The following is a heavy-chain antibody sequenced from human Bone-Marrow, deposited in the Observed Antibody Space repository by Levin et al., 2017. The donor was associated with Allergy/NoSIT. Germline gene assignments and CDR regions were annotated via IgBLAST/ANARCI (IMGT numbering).Heavy chain of an antibody. CDR3: ARHSSGWYYCDY. Sequence: GESLKISCAASGFTVSSNYMSWVRQAPGKGLEWVSVIYSGGSTYYADSVKGRFTISRDNSKNTLYLQMNSLRAEDTAVYYCARHSSGWYYCDYWGQGTLVTVSS. CDR2: IYSGGST. D-gene: IGHD6-19*01. CDR1: GFTVSSNY. J-gene: IGHJ4*02. V-gene: IGHV3-66*02.